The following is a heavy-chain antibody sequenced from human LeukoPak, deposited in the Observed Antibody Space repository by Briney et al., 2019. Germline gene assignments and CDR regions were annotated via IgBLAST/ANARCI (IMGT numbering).Heavy chain of an antibody. D-gene: IGHD3-3*01. CDR2: INPSGGST. J-gene: IGHJ5*02. CDR1: GYTFTAYY. CDR3: ARAATSFAVSFPAS. V-gene: IGHV1-46*04. Sequence: ASVKVSCKASGYTFTAYYMHWVRQAPGQGLEWMGIINPSGGSTSYAPKLQGRVTLARDMSTSIVYMELSSLRSEGTAVYYCARAATSFAVSFPASWGQGTLVTVSS.